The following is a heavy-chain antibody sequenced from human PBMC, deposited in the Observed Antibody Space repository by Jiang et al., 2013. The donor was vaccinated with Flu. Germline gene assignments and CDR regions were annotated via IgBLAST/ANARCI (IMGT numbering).Heavy chain of an antibody. CDR1: GGSISSYY. Sequence: TLSLTCTVSGGSISSYYWSWIRQPPGKGLEWIGYIYYSGSTNYNPSLKSRVTISVDTSKNQFSLKLSSVTAADTAVYYCARQRTGTTLIDPWGQGTLVTVSS. J-gene: IGHJ5*02. D-gene: IGHD1-7*01. V-gene: IGHV4-59*08. CDR3: ARQRTGTTLIDP. CDR2: IYYSGST.